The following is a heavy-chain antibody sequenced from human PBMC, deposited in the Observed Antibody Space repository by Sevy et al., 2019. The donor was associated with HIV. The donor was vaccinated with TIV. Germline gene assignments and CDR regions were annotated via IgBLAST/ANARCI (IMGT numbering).Heavy chain of an antibody. D-gene: IGHD1-26*01. CDR3: ARDLLVGATPFYYFDY. Sequence: ASVKVSCKASGYTFTGYYMHWVRQAPGQGLEWMGWINPNSGGTNYAQKFQGRVTMTRDTSISTAYMGLSRLRSDDTAVYYCARDLLVGATPFYYFDYWGQGTLVTVSS. CDR1: GYTFTGYY. CDR2: INPNSGGT. J-gene: IGHJ4*02. V-gene: IGHV1-2*02.